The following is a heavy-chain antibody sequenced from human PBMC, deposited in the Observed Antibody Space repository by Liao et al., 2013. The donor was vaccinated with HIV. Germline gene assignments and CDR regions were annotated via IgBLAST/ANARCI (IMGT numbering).Heavy chain of an antibody. V-gene: IGHV4-34*01. CDR2: INHSGST. Sequence: QVQLQQWGAGLLKPSETLSLTCAVYGGSFSGYYWSWIRQPPGKGLEWIGEINHSGSTYYNPSLKSRVTISVDTSKNQFSLKLSSVTAADTAVYYCARDPFDSSGSYDYWGQGTLVTVSS. J-gene: IGHJ4*02. CDR3: ARDPFDSSGSYDY. D-gene: IGHD3-22*01. CDR1: GGSFSGYY.